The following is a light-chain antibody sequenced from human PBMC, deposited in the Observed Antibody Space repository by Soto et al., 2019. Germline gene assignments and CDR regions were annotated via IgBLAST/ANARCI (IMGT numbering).Light chain of an antibody. CDR3: SSYTSSSTLYYV. CDR1: SSDVGGYNY. J-gene: IGLJ1*01. V-gene: IGLV2-14*01. CDR2: DVS. Sequence: QSVLTQPASVSGSPGQSITISCTGTSSDVGGYNYVSWYQQHPGKAPKLMIYDVSNRPSGVSNRFSGSKSGNTASLTISGLQAEADADYYCSSYTSSSTLYYVFGTGTKVT.